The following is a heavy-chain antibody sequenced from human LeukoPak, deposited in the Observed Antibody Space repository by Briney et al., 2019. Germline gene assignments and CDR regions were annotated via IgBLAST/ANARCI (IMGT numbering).Heavy chain of an antibody. CDR1: GFTFSNYG. CDR2: IRYDGSNK. Sequence: GGSLRLSCAASGFTFSNYGMHWFRQAPGKGLEWVAFIRYDGSNKYYADSVKGRFTISRDNSKNTLYLQMNSLRAEDTAVYYCAKVQATAGSSEGNWFDPWGQGTLVTVSS. V-gene: IGHV3-30*02. J-gene: IGHJ5*02. D-gene: IGHD2-2*01. CDR3: AKVQATAGSSEGNWFDP.